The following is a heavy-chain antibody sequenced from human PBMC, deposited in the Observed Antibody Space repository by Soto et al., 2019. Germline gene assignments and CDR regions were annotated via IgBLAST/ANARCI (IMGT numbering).Heavy chain of an antibody. Sequence: SETLSLTCTVSGSSISSGDYYWSWIRQPPGKGLEWIGYIYYSGSTYYNPSLKSRVTISVDTSKNQFSLKLSSVTAADTAVYYCARQHYYDSSGPDYWGQGTLVTVSS. V-gene: IGHV4-30-4*01. CDR2: IYYSGST. J-gene: IGHJ4*02. D-gene: IGHD3-22*01. CDR3: ARQHYYDSSGPDY. CDR1: GSSISSGDYY.